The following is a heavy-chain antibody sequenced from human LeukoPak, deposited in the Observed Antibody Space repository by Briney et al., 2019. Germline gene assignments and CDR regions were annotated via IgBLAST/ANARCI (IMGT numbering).Heavy chain of an antibody. Sequence: WASVKVSCKASGYTFTGYYMHWVRQAPGQGLEWMGWIDPNSGGTNHAQKFQGRVTMTRDTSISTAYMELSRLRSDDTAVYYCARGSYYYDSSGYPLDYWGQGTLVTVSS. V-gene: IGHV1-2*02. CDR1: GYTFTGYY. D-gene: IGHD3-22*01. CDR2: IDPNSGGT. CDR3: ARGSYYYDSSGYPLDY. J-gene: IGHJ4*02.